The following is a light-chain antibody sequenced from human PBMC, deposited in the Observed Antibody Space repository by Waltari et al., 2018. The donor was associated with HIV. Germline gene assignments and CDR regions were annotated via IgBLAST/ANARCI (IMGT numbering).Light chain of an antibody. CDR1: SSNIGNHY. Sequence: QSVLTQPPSVSAAPGQKVTISCSGSSSNIGNHYVSWYQHFPGAAPKLLIYDNDNRPSEIPDRFSGSKSGTSATLGITGLQTGDEAHYYCGTWDSSLTAVVFGGG. V-gene: IGLV1-51*01. CDR3: GTWDSSLTAVV. CDR2: DND. J-gene: IGLJ2*01.